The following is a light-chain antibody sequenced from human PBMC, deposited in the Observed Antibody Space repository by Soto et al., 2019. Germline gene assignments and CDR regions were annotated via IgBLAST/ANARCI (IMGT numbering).Light chain of an antibody. V-gene: IGLV2-14*01. Sequence: QSARTQPASVSGSPGQSITISCTGTSSDVGSYNDVSWYQQYPGKAPKLMIYDVSNRPSGVSYRFSGSKSGNTASLTISGLQAEDEAEYYCSSYTTSSTHVVFGGGTKLTVL. CDR1: SSDVGSYND. CDR3: SSYTTSSTHVV. CDR2: DVS. J-gene: IGLJ2*01.